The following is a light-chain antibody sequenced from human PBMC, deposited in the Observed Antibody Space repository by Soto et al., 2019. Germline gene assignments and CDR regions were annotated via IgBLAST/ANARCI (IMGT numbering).Light chain of an antibody. J-gene: IGKJ5*01. CDR3: QQYGSSPPIT. Sequence: EIVLTQSPATLSLSPGERATLCCRASESVSSYLAWYQQKPGQAPRLLIYGASSRATGIPDRFSGSGSGTDFTLTISRLEPEDFAVYYCQQYGSSPPITFGQGTRLEI. CDR1: ESVSSY. CDR2: GAS. V-gene: IGKV3-20*01.